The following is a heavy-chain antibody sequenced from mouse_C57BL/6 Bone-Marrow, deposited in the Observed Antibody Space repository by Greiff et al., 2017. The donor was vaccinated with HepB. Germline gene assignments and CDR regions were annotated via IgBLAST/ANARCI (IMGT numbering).Heavy chain of an antibody. J-gene: IGHJ1*03. CDR2: IYPGDGDT. D-gene: IGHD1-1*01. V-gene: IGHV1-80*01. CDR1: GYAFSSYW. CDR3: GRWGSSTYWYFDV. Sequence: QVQLQQSGAELVKPGASVKISCKASGYAFSSYWMNWVKQRPGKGLEWIGQIYPGDGDTNYNGKFKGKATLTADKSSSTAYMQLSSLTSEDSAVYFCGRWGSSTYWYFDVWGTGTTVTVSS.